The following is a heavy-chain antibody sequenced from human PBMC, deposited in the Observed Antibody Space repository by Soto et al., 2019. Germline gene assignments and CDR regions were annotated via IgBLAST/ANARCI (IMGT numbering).Heavy chain of an antibody. CDR3: AKYIGQLVPHYYYGMDV. J-gene: IGHJ6*02. CDR1: GFTFSSYA. V-gene: IGHV3-23*01. Sequence: GGSLRLSCAASGFTFSSYAMSWVRQAPGKGLEWVSAISGSGGSTYYADSVKGRFTISRDNSKNTLYLQMNSLRAEDTAVYYCAKYIGQLVPHYYYGMDVWGQGTTVTVSS. CDR2: ISGSGGST. D-gene: IGHD6-13*01.